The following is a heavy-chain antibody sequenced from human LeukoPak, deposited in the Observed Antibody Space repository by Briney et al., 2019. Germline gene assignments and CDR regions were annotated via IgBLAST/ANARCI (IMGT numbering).Heavy chain of an antibody. Sequence: GASVKVSCKASGYTFTSSDINWVRQAPGQGLEWMGWINPNSGGTNYAQKFQGRVTTTRDTSISTAYMELSRLRSDDTAVYYCARRASYYDSSGYYYEVRGFDPWGQGTLVTVSS. D-gene: IGHD3-22*01. CDR1: GYTFTSSD. CDR2: INPNSGGT. V-gene: IGHV1-2*02. J-gene: IGHJ5*02. CDR3: ARRASYYDSSGYYYEVRGFDP.